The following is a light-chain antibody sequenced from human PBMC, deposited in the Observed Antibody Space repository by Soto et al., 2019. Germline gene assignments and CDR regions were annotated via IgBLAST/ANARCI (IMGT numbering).Light chain of an antibody. CDR1: SSDFGNYNL. V-gene: IGLV2-23*02. J-gene: IGLJ1*01. CDR2: EVN. CDR3: CSFTSSNTHV. Sequence: QSALTQPASVSGSPGQSITISCTGTSSDFGNYNLVSWYQQHPGKVPKLILFEVNKRPSGVSGRFSGSKSGNTASLTISGLQAEDEADNYCCSFTSSNTHVFGTGTKLTVL.